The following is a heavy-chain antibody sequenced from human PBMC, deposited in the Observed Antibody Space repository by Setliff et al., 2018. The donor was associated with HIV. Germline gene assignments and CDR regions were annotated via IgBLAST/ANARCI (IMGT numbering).Heavy chain of an antibody. D-gene: IGHD2-8*01. V-gene: IGHV4-34*12. CDR1: GGSLTNYY. CDR3: ARAPSCADSWCYMYYYYYYGMDV. Sequence: PSETLSLTCTLYGGSLTNYYWTWIRQSPEKGLEWIGEIVDSGSTNYSPSLKSRVTISLDTSKKQFSLRLNSVTAVDTGVYYCARAPSCADSWCYMYYYYYYGMDVWGLGTTVTVSS. J-gene: IGHJ6*02. CDR2: IVDSGST.